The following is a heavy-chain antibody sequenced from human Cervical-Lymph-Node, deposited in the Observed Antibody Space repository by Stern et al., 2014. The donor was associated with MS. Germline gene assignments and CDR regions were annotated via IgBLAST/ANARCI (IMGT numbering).Heavy chain of an antibody. Sequence: QVQLVQSGSEMKQPGASVKISCKASGYTFNRFAINWVRQVPGQGLEWMGWINTNTGDPTFARGFTGRFGLSLDTSVSTTYLQINSLKAEDTAVYYCARPITGADHAFDSWGQGTLVTVSS. D-gene: IGHD1-14*01. CDR2: INTNTGDP. CDR1: GYTFNRFA. V-gene: IGHV7-4-1*02. CDR3: ARPITGADHAFDS. J-gene: IGHJ4*02.